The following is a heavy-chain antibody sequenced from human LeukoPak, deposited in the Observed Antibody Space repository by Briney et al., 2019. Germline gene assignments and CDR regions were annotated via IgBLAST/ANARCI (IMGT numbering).Heavy chain of an antibody. CDR1: GYSISSGYY. CDR2: IYHSGST. D-gene: IGHD1-26*01. V-gene: IGHV4-38-2*02. Sequence: SETLSLTCTVSGYSISSGYYWGWIRQPPGKGLEWIGSIYHSGSTYYNPSLKSRVTISVDTSKNQFSLKLSSVTAADTAVYYCARDSQSGSYPLYAFDIWGQGTMVTVSS. J-gene: IGHJ3*02. CDR3: ARDSQSGSYPLYAFDI.